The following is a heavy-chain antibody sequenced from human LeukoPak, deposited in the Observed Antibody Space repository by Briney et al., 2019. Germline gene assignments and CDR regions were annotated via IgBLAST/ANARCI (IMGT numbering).Heavy chain of an antibody. CDR1: GGTFSSYA. J-gene: IGHJ6*02. Sequence: ASVKVSCKASGGTFSSYAISWVRQAPGQGLEWMGGVIPFFGSPNYAQKFQGRVTVIADESTSTAYMELSRLRFEDTAVYYCARERWEPPYYYFGLDVWGQGTTVTVSS. CDR2: VIPFFGSP. V-gene: IGHV1-69*13. D-gene: IGHD1-26*01. CDR3: ARERWEPPYYYFGLDV.